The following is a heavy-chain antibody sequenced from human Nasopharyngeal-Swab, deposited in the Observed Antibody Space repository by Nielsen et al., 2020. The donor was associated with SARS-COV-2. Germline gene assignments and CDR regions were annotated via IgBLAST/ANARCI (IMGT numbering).Heavy chain of an antibody. Sequence: SETLSLTCTVSGGSISSSSYYWGWIRQPPGKRLEWIGSIYYSGSTYYNPSLKSRVTISVDKSKNQFSLKLSSVTAADTAVYYCARTYIVVVPAAMGYYYYGMDVWGQGTTVTVSS. D-gene: IGHD2-2*01. V-gene: IGHV4-39*07. CDR2: IYYSGST. CDR3: ARTYIVVVPAAMGYYYYGMDV. CDR1: GGSISSSSYY. J-gene: IGHJ6*02.